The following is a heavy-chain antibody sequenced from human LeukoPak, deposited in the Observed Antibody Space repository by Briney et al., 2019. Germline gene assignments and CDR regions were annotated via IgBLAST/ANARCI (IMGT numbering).Heavy chain of an antibody. J-gene: IGHJ6*02. V-gene: IGHV3-7*01. CDR1: GFTFSESW. Sequence: GGFLRLSCAASGFTFSESWMTWVRQVPGQGLEWVAHINHEGGAIQYVDSVKDRFTISRDNAKGSVFLQMNSLRAEDTAIYHCATYINWVAGDVWGQGTTVIVSS. D-gene: IGHD1-1*01. CDR2: INHEGGAI. CDR3: ATYINWVAGDV.